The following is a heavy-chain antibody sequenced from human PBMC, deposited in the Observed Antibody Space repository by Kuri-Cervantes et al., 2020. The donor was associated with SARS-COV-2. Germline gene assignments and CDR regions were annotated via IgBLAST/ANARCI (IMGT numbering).Heavy chain of an antibody. CDR1: GGSISSHY. CDR3: ARAYGFLRYIYYMDV. D-gene: IGHD4-17*01. Sequence: GSLRLSCTVSGGSISSHYWSWIRQPPGKGLEWIGYLYYSGSTNCNPSLKRRVTISVDTSSKQFSLHLGSVTAADTAVYYCARAYGFLRYIYYMDVWGRGTTVTVSS. V-gene: IGHV4-59*11. CDR2: LYYSGST. J-gene: IGHJ6*03.